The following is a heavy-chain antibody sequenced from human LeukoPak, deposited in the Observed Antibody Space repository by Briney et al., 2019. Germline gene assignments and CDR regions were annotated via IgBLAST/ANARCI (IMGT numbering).Heavy chain of an antibody. CDR1: GFTFSSYW. CDR3: ARVVTTYYYGSGSYYNPTYFDY. J-gene: IGHJ4*02. V-gene: IGHV3-74*01. Sequence: PGGSLRLSCAASGFTFSSYWMHWVRQAPGKGLVWVSRINSDGSSISYADSVKGRFTISRDNAKNTLYLQMNSLRAEDTAVYYCARVVTTYYYGSGSYYNPTYFDYWGQGTLVTVSS. D-gene: IGHD3-10*01. CDR2: INSDGSSI.